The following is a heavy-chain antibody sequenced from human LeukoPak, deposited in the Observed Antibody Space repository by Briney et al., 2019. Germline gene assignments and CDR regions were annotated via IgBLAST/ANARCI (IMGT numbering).Heavy chain of an antibody. V-gene: IGHV3-23*01. CDR3: AKDLRVYYDFWSGAVSFDY. CDR2: ISGSGGST. D-gene: IGHD3-3*01. CDR1: GFTFSSYA. J-gene: IGHJ4*02. Sequence: GGPLRLSCAASGFTFSSYAMSWVRQAPGKGLEWVSAISGSGGSTYYADSVKGRFTISRDNSKNTLYLQMNSLRAEDTAVYYCAKDLRVYYDFWSGAVSFDYWGQGTLVTVSS.